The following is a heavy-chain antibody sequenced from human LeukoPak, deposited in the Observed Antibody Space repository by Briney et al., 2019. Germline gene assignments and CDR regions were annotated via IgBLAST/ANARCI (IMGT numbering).Heavy chain of an antibody. D-gene: IGHD3-22*01. J-gene: IGHJ4*02. V-gene: IGHV3-11*01. CDR2: ISSSGSTI. CDR1: GFTFSDYY. Sequence: GSLRLSCAASGFTFSDYYMSWIRQAPGKGLEWVSYISSSGSTIYYADSVKGRFTISRDNGKNSLYLQMNSLRAEDTAVYYCAREKDSSGYYAFDYWGQGTLVTVSS. CDR3: AREKDSSGYYAFDY.